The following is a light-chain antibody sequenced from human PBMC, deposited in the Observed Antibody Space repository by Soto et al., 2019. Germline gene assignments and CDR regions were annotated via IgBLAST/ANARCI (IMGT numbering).Light chain of an antibody. V-gene: IGKV2-28*01. CDR2: LGS. CDR1: QSLLHSNGYNY. CDR3: MQALQTPWT. Sequence: DIVMTQSPLSLPVTPGEPASISCRSSQSLLHSNGYNYLDWYLQKPGQSPQLLIYLGSNRASGVPDRFSGSGSGTEFTLKISRVEAEDVGVYYCMQALQTPWTFGQGTKV. J-gene: IGKJ1*01.